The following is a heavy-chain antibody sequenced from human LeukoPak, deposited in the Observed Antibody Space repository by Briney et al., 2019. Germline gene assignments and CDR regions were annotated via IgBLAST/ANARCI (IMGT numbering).Heavy chain of an antibody. D-gene: IGHD6-13*01. CDR3: ARDRYSSSSPDY. Sequence: ASVKVSCKASGYTFINYGIDWVRQAPGQGLEWMGWISAYNGNTNYAQKVQGRVTMTTDTSTNTAYMELRSLRSDDTAVYYCARDRYSSSSPDYWGQGTLVTVSS. CDR1: GYTFINYG. J-gene: IGHJ4*02. CDR2: ISAYNGNT. V-gene: IGHV1-18*01.